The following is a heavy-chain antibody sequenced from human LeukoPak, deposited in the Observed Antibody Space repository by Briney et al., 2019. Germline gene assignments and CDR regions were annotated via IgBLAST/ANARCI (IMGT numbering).Heavy chain of an antibody. J-gene: IGHJ6*03. D-gene: IGHD3-3*01. CDR3: ARDPPSRLRFLEWFGGYMDV. Sequence: GGPLSLSCAALGFTFSDYYMSWFRQAPGKGLEWVSYIISSGSTIYYADSVKGRFTISRDNAKNSLYLQMNSLRAEDTAVYYCARDPPSRLRFLEWFGGYMDVWGKGTTVTVSS. CDR2: IISSGSTI. V-gene: IGHV3-11*04. CDR1: GFTFSDYY.